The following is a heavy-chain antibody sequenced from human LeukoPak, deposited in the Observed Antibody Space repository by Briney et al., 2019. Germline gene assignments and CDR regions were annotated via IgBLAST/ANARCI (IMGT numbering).Heavy chain of an antibody. J-gene: IGHJ4*02. CDR3: AKSRGITIFGVVSEEALDY. CDR2: IKQDGSEK. Sequence: GGSLRLSCAASGFTFSSYSMNWVRQAPGKGLECVANIKQDGSEKYYVDSVKDRFTISRDNAKNTLYLQMNSLRAEDTAVYYCAKSRGITIFGVVSEEALDYWGQGTLVTVSS. CDR1: GFTFSSYS. D-gene: IGHD3-3*01. V-gene: IGHV3-7*01.